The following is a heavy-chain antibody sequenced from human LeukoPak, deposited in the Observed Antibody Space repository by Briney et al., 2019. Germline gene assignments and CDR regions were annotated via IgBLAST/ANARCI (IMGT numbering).Heavy chain of an antibody. CDR1: GFTFCDYY. CDR3: ARDGWFGDYNWFDP. CDR2: ISSSGSTL. J-gene: IGHJ5*02. V-gene: IGHV3-11*04. Sequence: GGSLRLSCAASGFTFCDYYMSWIRQAPGKGLEWVSYISSSGSTLYYADSVKGRFTISRDNAKNSLYLQMNSLRAEDTAMYYCARDGWFGDYNWFDPWGQGTLVTVSS. D-gene: IGHD3-10*01.